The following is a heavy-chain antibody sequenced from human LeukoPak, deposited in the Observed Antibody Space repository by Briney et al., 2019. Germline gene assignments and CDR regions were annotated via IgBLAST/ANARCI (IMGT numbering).Heavy chain of an antibody. CDR1: GFTFSSYG. Sequence: GGSLRLSCAASGFTFSSYGMHWVRQAPGKGLEWVSAISGSGGSTYYADSVKGRFTISRDNSKNTLYLQMNSLRAEDTAVYYCAKSSAMEWLLDYYMDVWGKGTTVTVSS. D-gene: IGHD3-3*01. V-gene: IGHV3-23*01. CDR3: AKSSAMEWLLDYYMDV. CDR2: ISGSGGST. J-gene: IGHJ6*03.